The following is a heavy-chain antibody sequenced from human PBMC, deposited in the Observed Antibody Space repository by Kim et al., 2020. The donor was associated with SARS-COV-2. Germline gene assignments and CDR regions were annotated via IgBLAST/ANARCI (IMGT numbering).Heavy chain of an antibody. V-gene: IGHV1-18*01. J-gene: IGHJ4*02. D-gene: IGHD3-22*01. Sequence: ASVKVSCKASGYTFTSYGISWVRQAPGQGLEWMGWISAYNGNTNYAQKLQGRVTMTTDTSTSTAYMELRSLRSDDTAVYYCASGGYYYDSSGYYYVAASLDYWGQGTLVTVSS. CDR1: GYTFTSYG. CDR2: ISAYNGNT. CDR3: ASGGYYYDSSGYYYVAASLDY.